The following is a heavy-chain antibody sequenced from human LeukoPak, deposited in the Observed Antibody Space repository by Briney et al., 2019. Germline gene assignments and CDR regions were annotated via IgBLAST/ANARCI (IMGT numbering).Heavy chain of an antibody. CDR3: ASSRYGFCSSTSCYVLSY. D-gene: IGHD2-2*01. V-gene: IGHV3-30*04. CDR1: GFTFSNFA. Sequence: GKSLRLSCAASGFTFSNFAMHWVRQAPGKGLEWVAVISYDGSNKDYADSVKGRFTISRDNSKNTLYLQVNRLRADDTAIYYCASSRYGFCSSTSCYVLSYWGQGTLVTVST. CDR2: ISYDGSNK. J-gene: IGHJ4*02.